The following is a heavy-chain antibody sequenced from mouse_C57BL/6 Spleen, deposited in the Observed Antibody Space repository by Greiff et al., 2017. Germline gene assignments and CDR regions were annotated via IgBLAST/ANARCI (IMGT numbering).Heavy chain of an antibody. D-gene: IGHD3-2*02. CDR2: IYPGSGST. J-gene: IGHJ3*01. CDR3: ARLFDSSGFPAWFAY. CDR1: GYTFTSYW. Sequence: VQLQQPGAELVKPGASVKMSCKASGYTFTSYWITWVKQRPGQGLEWIGDIYPGSGSTNYNEKFKSKATLTVDTSSSTAYMQLSSLTSEDSAVYYCARLFDSSGFPAWFAYWGQGTLVTVSA. V-gene: IGHV1-55*01.